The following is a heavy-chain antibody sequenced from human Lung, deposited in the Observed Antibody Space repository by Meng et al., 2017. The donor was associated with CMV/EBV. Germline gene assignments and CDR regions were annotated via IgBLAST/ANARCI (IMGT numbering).Heavy chain of an antibody. V-gene: IGHV4-39*01. CDR3: AKFAARRDTGF. D-gene: IGHD6-25*01. CDR2: IYSGGQT. CDR1: GASISSGTRY. J-gene: IGHJ4*02. Sequence: SETXSLXXSVSGASISSGTRYWGWIRQPPGKGLEWIGSIYSGGQTFYSPSLRSRVTLAVDRTKNQFSLKMTSVTAADTAAYLCAKFAARRDTGFWGRGALVTVSS.